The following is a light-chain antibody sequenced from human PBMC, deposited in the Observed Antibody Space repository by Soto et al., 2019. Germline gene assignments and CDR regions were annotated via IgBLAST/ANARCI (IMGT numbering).Light chain of an antibody. J-gene: IGKJ1*01. CDR2: DAS. CDR1: QSGSSSY. V-gene: IGKV3-11*01. CDR3: QQRSNWLWT. Sequence: ELVLTQSPGTLSLSPGERATLSCRASQSGSSSYLAWYQQRPGQPPRLLIYDASNRATGIPASFSGSGSGTDFTLTISSLEPEDFAVYYCQQRSNWLWTFGQGTKVDIK.